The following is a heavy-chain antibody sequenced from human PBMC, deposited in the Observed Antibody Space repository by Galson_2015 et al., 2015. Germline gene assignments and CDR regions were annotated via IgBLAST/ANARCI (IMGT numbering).Heavy chain of an antibody. V-gene: IGHV6-1*01. CDR3: ARWGDRDGYNSDAFDI. D-gene: IGHD5-24*01. CDR1: GDSVSSNSAA. J-gene: IGHJ3*02. Sequence: CAISGDSVSSNSAAWNWIRQSPSRGLEWLGRTYYRSKWYNDYAVSVKSRITINPDTSKNQFSLQLNSVTPEDTAVYYCARWGDRDGYNSDAFDIWGQGTMVTVSS. CDR2: TYYRSKWYN.